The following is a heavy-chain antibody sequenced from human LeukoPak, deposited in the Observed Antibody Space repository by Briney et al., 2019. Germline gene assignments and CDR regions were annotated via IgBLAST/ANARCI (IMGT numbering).Heavy chain of an antibody. D-gene: IGHD3-22*01. CDR3: SRMHYYDTINPTWFDP. CDR1: GYTFTSYD. CDR2: MKPNTGDT. V-gene: IGHV1-8*01. J-gene: IGHJ5*02. Sequence: ASVKVSCKASGYTFTSYDINWVRPATEQGLEWMGWMKPNTGDTGYAQKFQGRDTMTRNTSTGTAYIEKSSLTSEDTAVYYCSRMHYYDTINPTWFDPWGQGTLVTVSS.